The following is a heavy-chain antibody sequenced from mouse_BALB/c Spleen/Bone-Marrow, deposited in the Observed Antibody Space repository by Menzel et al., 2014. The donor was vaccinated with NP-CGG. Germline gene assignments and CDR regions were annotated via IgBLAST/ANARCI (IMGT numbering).Heavy chain of an antibody. J-gene: IGHJ2*01. CDR2: ILPGSGTT. V-gene: IGHV1-9*01. D-gene: IGHD2-14*01. CDR1: GYTFSSYW. Sequence: VQLQQSGAELMKPGASVKISCKATGYTFSSYWIEWVKQRPGHGLEWIGEILPGSGTTNYNEQFKGKATFTADASSNTAYMQLSSLTSEDSAVYYCARGTYRYYFDYWGQGTTLTVSS. CDR3: ARGTYRYYFDY.